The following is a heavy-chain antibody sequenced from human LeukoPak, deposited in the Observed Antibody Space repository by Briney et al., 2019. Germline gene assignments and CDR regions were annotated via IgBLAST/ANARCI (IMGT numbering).Heavy chain of an antibody. Sequence: ASVKVSCKASGYTLTSYAMHWVRQAPGQRLEWMGWINAGNGNTKYSQKFQGRVTMTEDTSVDTAYLELSSLRSEDTAVYYCATPRDSDNRGYYYDLTYWGQGTLVTVSS. V-gene: IGHV1-3*01. J-gene: IGHJ4*02. CDR1: GYTLTSYA. CDR2: INAGNGNT. D-gene: IGHD3-22*01. CDR3: ATPRDSDNRGYYYDLTY.